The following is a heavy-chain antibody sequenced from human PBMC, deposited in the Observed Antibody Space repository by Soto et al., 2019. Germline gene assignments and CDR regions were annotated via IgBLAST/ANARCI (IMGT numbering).Heavy chain of an antibody. J-gene: IGHJ1*01. D-gene: IGHD6-19*01. Sequence: GASVKVSCKASGYTFTSYDINWVRQATGQGLEWMGWMNPNTGNTGYAQKFQGRVTMTRNTSISTAYMELSSLRSEDTAVYYCATHSVYSSGWNNSPGAPNEYLHHWG. CDR1: GYTFTSYD. V-gene: IGHV1-8*01. CDR3: ATHSVYSSGWNNSPGAPNEYLHH. CDR2: MNPNTGNT.